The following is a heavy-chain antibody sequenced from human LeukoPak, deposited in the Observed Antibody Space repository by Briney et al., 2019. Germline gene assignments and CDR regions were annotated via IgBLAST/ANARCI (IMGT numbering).Heavy chain of an antibody. D-gene: IGHD6-6*01. CDR3: ARDYPPSADVFDI. CDR2: ISSSSSTI. CDR1: GFTFSSYS. J-gene: IGHJ3*02. Sequence: GGSLRLSCAASGFTFSSYSMNWVRQAPGKGLEWVSYISSSSSTIYYADSVKGRFTISRDNAKNSLYLQMNSLRAEDTAVYYCARDYPPSADVFDIWGQGTMVTVSS. V-gene: IGHV3-48*04.